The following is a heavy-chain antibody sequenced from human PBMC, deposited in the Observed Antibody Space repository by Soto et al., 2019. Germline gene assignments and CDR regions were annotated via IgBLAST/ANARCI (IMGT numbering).Heavy chain of an antibody. J-gene: IGHJ4*02. Sequence: QVQLVQSGSEVKKPGYSVRVSCKTSGGTFSSFIISWVRQAPGHGLEWMGEIIPIFASANYAHNFQGRVTITADGSTSTAYMELSSLRSEDTAVYYCARAFSSNRYFLDYWGQGTLVTVSS. V-gene: IGHV1-69*01. CDR2: IIPIFASA. CDR3: ARAFSSNRYFLDY. CDR1: GGTFSSFI. D-gene: IGHD6-13*01.